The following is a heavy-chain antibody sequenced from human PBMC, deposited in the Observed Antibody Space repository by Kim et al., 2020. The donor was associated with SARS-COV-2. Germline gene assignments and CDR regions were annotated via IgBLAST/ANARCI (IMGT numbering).Heavy chain of an antibody. CDR3: GRGSGEWGDY. CDR1: RFTFTNYW. Sequence: GGSLRLSCAASRFTFTNYWMNWVRQAPGKGLEWVANIKEDGSEKYYVDSVKGRFTISRDNAKNSLYLQMNSLRAEDTAVYYCGRGSGEWGDYWGHGTLVTVSS. J-gene: IGHJ4*01. CDR2: IKEDGSEK. V-gene: IGHV3-7*01. D-gene: IGHD7-27*01.